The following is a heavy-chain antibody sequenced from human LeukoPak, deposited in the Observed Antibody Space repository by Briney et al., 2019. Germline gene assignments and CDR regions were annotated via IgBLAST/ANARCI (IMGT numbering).Heavy chain of an antibody. CDR1: GYSFTTYW. Sequence: GESLKISCKGSGYSFTTYWIGWVRQMPGKGLEWMGIIYPGDSDTRYSPSFQGQVTISADKSINTAYLHWSSLKASDTAIYFRARPLKMYTTSSGFDYWGQGTLVTVSS. D-gene: IGHD6-6*01. V-gene: IGHV5-51*01. CDR2: IYPGDSDT. CDR3: ARPLKMYTTSSGFDY. J-gene: IGHJ4*02.